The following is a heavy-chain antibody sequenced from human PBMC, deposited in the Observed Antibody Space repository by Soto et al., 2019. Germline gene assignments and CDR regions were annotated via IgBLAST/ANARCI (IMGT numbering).Heavy chain of an antibody. V-gene: IGHV1-69*12. CDR1: GGTFSSYA. CDR3: ARDCYDSRIHAFDI. CDR2: IIPIFGTA. D-gene: IGHD3-22*01. Sequence: QVQLVQSGAEVKKPGSSVKVSCNASGGTFSSYAISWVRKAPGQGLEWMGGIIPIFGTAHYAQKFQGRVTITADEPTSTAYMELSSLRSEDTAVYYCARDCYDSRIHAFDIWLQGTMVTVSS. J-gene: IGHJ3*02.